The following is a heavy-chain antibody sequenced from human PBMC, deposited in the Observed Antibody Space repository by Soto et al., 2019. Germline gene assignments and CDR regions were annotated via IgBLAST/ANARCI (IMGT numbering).Heavy chain of an antibody. CDR2: IYYSGST. CDR1: GSSISSYY. V-gene: IGHV4-59*08. CDR3: ARFYLYYTDF. J-gene: IGHJ6*03. Sequence: PETLSLTCTLSGSSISSYYWISIRQPTGKGLEWIGYIYYSGSTNYNPSLKSRVTISVDTSRNQFSLKLSSVTALDTAVYYCARFYLYYTDFWVKGTTVTVSS.